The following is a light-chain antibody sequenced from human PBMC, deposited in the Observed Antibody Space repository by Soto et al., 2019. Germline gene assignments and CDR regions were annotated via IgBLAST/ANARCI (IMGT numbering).Light chain of an antibody. CDR3: QSYDSSLSGYV. CDR2: GNS. V-gene: IGLV1-40*01. Sequence: SALPKPPSLSGAPGQRVTISCTGSSSNIGAGYDVHWYQQLPATAPKLLIYGNSNRPSGVPDRFSGSKSGTSASLAITGLQAEDEADYYCQSYDSSLSGYVFGTGTKVTVL. J-gene: IGLJ1*01. CDR1: SSNIGAGYD.